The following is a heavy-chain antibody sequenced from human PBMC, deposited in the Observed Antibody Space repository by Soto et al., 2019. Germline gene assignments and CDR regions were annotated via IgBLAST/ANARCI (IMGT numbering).Heavy chain of an antibody. V-gene: IGHV4-34*01. D-gene: IGHD3-3*01. CDR3: ARGDYDFWSGVDDAFDI. Sequence: PSETLSITCAVYGGSFSGYYWSWIRQPPGKGLEWIGEINHSGSTNYNPSLKSRVTISVDTSKNQFSLKLSSVTAADTAVYYCARGDYDFWSGVDDAFDIRAQRTTVTVSS. CDR2: INHSGST. CDR1: GGSFSGYY. J-gene: IGHJ3*02.